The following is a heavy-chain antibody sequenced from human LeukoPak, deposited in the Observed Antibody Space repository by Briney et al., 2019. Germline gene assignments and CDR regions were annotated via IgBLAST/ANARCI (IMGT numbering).Heavy chain of an antibody. J-gene: IGHJ4*02. V-gene: IGHV3-23*01. CDR3: TTDKFYCSSTSCYTNFDY. CDR1: GFTFSSYA. Sequence: GGSLRLSCAASGFTFSSYAVSWVRQAPGKGLEWVSTIGGSGISTYYADSVKGRFTISRDNSKNTLYVQMNSLKTEDTAVYYCTTDKFYCSSTSCYTNFDYWGQGTLVTVSS. CDR2: IGGSGIST. D-gene: IGHD2-2*02.